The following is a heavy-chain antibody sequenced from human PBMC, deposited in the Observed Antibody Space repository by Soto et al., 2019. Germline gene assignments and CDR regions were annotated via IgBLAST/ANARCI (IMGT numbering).Heavy chain of an antibody. D-gene: IGHD5-12*01. CDR2: ISSSSSYT. CDR1: GFTFSNAW. Sequence: VQLVESGGGLVKPGGSLRLSCAASGFTFSNAWMSWVRQAPGKGLEWVSYISSSSSYTNYADSVKGRFTISRDNAKNSLYLQMNSLRAEDTAVYYCARDGVDIVATIQLDYWGQGTLVTVSS. CDR3: ARDGVDIVATIQLDY. J-gene: IGHJ4*02. V-gene: IGHV3-11*06.